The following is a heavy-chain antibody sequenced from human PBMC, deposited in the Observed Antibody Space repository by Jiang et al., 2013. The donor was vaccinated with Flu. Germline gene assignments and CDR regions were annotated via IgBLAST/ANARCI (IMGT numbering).Heavy chain of an antibody. J-gene: IGHJ5*02. CDR3: ARLWGIPP. CDR1: GGSFSGYY. Sequence: LLKPSETLSLTCAVYGGSFSGYYWSWIRQPPGKGLEWIGEINHSGSTNYNPSLKSRVTISVDTSKNQFSLKLSSVTAADTAVYYCARLWGIPPWGQGTLVTVSS. D-gene: IGHD2-21*01. V-gene: IGHV4-34*01. CDR2: INHSGST.